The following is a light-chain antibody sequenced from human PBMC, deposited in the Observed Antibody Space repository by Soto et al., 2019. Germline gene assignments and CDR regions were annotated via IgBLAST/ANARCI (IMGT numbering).Light chain of an antibody. Sequence: EIVLTQSPATLSLSPGERATLSCRASQSVSSYLAWYQQKPGQAPRLLIYDASNRATGIPARFSGSGSGTDSTLTISSLEPEDFAVYYCQQRSNWPPEWTSGQGTKVEIK. V-gene: IGKV3-11*01. CDR2: DAS. CDR3: QQRSNWPPEWT. CDR1: QSVSSY. J-gene: IGKJ1*01.